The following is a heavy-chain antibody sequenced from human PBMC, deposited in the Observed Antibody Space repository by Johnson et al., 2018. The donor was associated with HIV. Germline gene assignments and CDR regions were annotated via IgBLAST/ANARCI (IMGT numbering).Heavy chain of an antibody. CDR1: GFTVSSNE. D-gene: IGHD2-15*01. Sequence: VQLVESGGGLVKPGGSLRLSCAASGFTVSSNEMSWVRQAPGKGLEWVSSISGGSTYYADSRKGRFTISRDNSKNTLYLQMNSLRAEDTAVYYCARACSGGSCYEEKSPDAFDIWGQGTMVTVSS. J-gene: IGHJ3*02. V-gene: IGHV3-38-3*01. CDR2: ISGGST. CDR3: ARACSGGSCYEEKSPDAFDI.